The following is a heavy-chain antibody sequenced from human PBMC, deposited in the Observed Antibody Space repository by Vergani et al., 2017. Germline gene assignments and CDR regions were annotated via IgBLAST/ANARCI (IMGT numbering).Heavy chain of an antibody. V-gene: IGHV3-23*01. J-gene: IGHJ6*02. D-gene: IGHD5-12*01. CDR3: AKANPRNSGYDYLYYYHAMDV. CDR2: ISGSGGST. Sequence: EVQLLQSEGAVVQPGGSLRLSCAASGFTFNHYAMNWVRQAPGKGLEWVSGISGSGGSTYYAGSVKGRFTISRARSKNTLYLQMNSLSAGDTAVYYCAKANPRNSGYDYLYYYHAMDVWGQGTTVTVSS. CDR1: GFTFNHYA.